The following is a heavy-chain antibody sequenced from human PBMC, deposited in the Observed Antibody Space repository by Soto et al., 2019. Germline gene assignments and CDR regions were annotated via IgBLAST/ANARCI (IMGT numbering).Heavy chain of an antibody. CDR1: GYTFTDYR. Sequence: ASVKVSCKASGYTFTDYRMIWVRQAPGQGLEWMGIINPSGGSTDYAPNFQGRVTLTRDSFTSTVYMELSNLRSEDTAVYYCARPAGRLANWFDPWGQGTLVTVPQ. D-gene: IGHD6-6*01. CDR3: ARPAGRLANWFDP. J-gene: IGHJ5*02. CDR2: INPSGGST. V-gene: IGHV1-46*01.